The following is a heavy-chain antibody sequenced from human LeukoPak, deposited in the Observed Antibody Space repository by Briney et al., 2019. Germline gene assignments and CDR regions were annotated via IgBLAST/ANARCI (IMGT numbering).Heavy chain of an antibody. Sequence: ASVKVSCKASGGTFSSSAISWVRQAPGQGLEWMGWINPYSGDTAYAQKFQGRVTMTRDTSINTAYMELNRLKFDDTAVYYCARGTMNLDSWGQGTLVTVSS. J-gene: IGHJ4*02. CDR2: INPYSGDT. CDR3: ARGTMNLDS. D-gene: IGHD3-22*01. V-gene: IGHV1-2*02. CDR1: GGTFSSSA.